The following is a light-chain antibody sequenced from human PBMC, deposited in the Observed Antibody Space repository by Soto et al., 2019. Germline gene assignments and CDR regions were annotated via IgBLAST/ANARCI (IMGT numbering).Light chain of an antibody. J-gene: IGKJ1*01. CDR2: GTS. CDR1: QSVSYN. V-gene: IGKV3-15*01. Sequence: EIVMTQSPVTLSVSPGERATLSCRASQSVSYNLAWYQHRPGQAPRLLIYGTSTRATAIPARFTGSGSGTEFTLTISSLQSEDFALYYCQQYKNWPRTFGQGTRWIS. CDR3: QQYKNWPRT.